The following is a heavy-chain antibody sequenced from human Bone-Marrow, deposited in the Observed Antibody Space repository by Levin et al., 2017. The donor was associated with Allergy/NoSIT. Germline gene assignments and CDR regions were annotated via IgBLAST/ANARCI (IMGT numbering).Heavy chain of an antibody. CDR1: EFTFGDYS. CDR3: TRRLSTTKVFDS. D-gene: IGHD2-2*01. J-gene: IGHJ5*01. V-gene: IGHV3-49*04. CDR2: ISSKAYGGTT. Sequence: GGSLRLSCRASEFTFGDYSISWVRQAPGKGLEWVAFISSKAYGGTTEYAASVKARFTISREDSKNTVYLQMNSLQSEDTAVYYCTRRLSTTKVFDSWGQGTLVTVSS.